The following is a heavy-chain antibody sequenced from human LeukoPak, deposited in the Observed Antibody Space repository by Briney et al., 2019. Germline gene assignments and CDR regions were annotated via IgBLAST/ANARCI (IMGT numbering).Heavy chain of an antibody. V-gene: IGHV3-23*01. CDR1: GXTFSSYA. CDR2: ISVSGGST. J-gene: IGHJ4*02. CDR3: AKGRGGTDY. Sequence: GRSLRLSCAASGXTFSSYAMSWVRQAPGKGLECVSAISVSGGSTYYADSVKGRFTISRDNSKNTLFLQMNSLRAEDTAVYYCAKGRGGTDYWGQGTLVTVSS. D-gene: IGHD3-16*01.